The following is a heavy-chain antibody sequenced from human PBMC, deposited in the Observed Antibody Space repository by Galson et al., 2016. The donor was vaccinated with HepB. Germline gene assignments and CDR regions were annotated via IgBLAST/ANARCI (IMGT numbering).Heavy chain of an antibody. J-gene: IGHJ5*02. V-gene: IGHV4-31*03. CDR1: GGSIDSGGYY. CDR3: ARGETTADNWFDP. D-gene: IGHD1-1*01. Sequence: TLSLTCTVSGGSIDSGGYYWTWLRQRPGKGSEWIGYIYYSGATYYNPSPTSRVSISMDTSKNQFSLKVTSVTAADTAVYYCARGETTADNWFDPWGQGTLVTASS. CDR2: IYYSGAT.